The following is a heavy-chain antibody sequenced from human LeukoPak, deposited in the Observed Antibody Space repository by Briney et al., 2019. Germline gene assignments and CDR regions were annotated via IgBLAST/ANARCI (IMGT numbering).Heavy chain of an antibody. CDR2: ISSSSSYT. CDR1: GFTFSDYY. CDR3: ARDTSEGYYYGSGSYYNRVFGY. J-gene: IGHJ4*02. Sequence: GGSVRLSCAASGFTFSDYYMSWIRQAPGKGLEWVSYISSSSSYTNYADSVKGRFTISRDNAKNSLYLQMNSLRAEDTAVYYCARDTSEGYYYGSGSYYNRVFGYWGQGTLVTVSS. D-gene: IGHD3-10*01. V-gene: IGHV3-11*05.